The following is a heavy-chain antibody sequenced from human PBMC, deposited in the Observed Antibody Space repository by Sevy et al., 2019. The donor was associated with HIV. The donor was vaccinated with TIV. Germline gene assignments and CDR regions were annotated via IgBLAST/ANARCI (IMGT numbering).Heavy chain of an antibody. CDR1: GFTFSSYW. CDR3: ARDSSSGYYYGGYYYYGMDV. J-gene: IGHJ6*02. V-gene: IGHV3-7*01. D-gene: IGHD3-22*01. Sequence: GGSLRLSCAASGFTFSSYWISWVRQAPGKGLEWVANIKQDGSEKYYVDSVKGRFTISRDNAKNSLYLQMNSLRAEDTAVYYCARDSSSGYYYGGYYYYGMDVWGQGTTVTVSS. CDR2: IKQDGSEK.